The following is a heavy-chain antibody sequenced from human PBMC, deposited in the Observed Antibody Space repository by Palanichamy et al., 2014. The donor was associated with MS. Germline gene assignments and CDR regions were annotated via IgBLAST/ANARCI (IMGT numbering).Heavy chain of an antibody. CDR3: ARDSGSSLDF. J-gene: IGHJ4*02. CDR1: GDSVTDSY. D-gene: IGHD2-2*01. V-gene: IGHV4-59*02. CDR2: IYHSGAS. Sequence: QVQLQESGPGLVRPSETLSLTSTVSGDSVTDSYWSWVRQAPGKGLEWIGYIYHSGASNYNPSLESRVSMSVDTSRNQFSLSLTSVTTADTAMYYCARDSGSSLDFWGQGTLVTVSS.